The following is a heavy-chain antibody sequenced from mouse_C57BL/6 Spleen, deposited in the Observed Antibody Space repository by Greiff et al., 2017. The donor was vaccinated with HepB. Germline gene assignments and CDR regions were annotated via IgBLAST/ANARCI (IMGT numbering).Heavy chain of an antibody. CDR2: IYPRSGNT. Sequence: VHLVESGAELARPGASVKLSCKASGYTFTSYGISWVKQRTGQGLEWIGEIYPRSGNTYYNEKFKGKATLTADKSSSTAYMELRSLTSEDSAVYFCASSEGSSPYWYFDVWGTGTTVTVSS. J-gene: IGHJ1*03. CDR3: ASSEGSSPYWYFDV. D-gene: IGHD1-1*01. V-gene: IGHV1-81*01. CDR1: GYTFTSYG.